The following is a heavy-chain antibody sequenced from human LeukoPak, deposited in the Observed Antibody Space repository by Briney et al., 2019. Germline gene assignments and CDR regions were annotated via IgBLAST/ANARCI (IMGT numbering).Heavy chain of an antibody. CDR1: GGSISSGYNW. D-gene: IGHD1-26*01. CDR3: ARTSGNYKYYFDC. CDR2: IYHSGTT. V-gene: IGHV4-4*02. Sequence: SGTLSLTCTVSGGSISSGYNWWTWVRQTPGKGVEWFGEIYHSGTTNYNPSLTSRVTISLDTSKNQFSLKLNSVTAADTAVYYCARTSGNYKYYFDCWGQGTLVTVSS. J-gene: IGHJ4*02.